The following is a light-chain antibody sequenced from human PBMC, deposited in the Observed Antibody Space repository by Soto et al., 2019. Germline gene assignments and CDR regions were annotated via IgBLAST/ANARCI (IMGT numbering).Light chain of an antibody. CDR2: NIN. J-gene: IGLJ1*01. CDR3: AVWDDRLNGPV. CDR1: SSNIGSYP. V-gene: IGLV1-44*01. Sequence: QSVLAQPLSTSGTPGQRVTISCRGSSSNIGSYPVSWYQQVPGTAPNLLIYNINQRPSGVPDRFSGSKSGTSASLAISGLQFEDEADYYCAVWDDRLNGPVFGPGTTVSVL.